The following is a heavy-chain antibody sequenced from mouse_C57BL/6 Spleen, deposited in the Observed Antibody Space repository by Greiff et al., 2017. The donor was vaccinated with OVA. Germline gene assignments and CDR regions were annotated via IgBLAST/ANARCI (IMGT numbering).Heavy chain of an antibody. V-gene: IGHV1-64*01. J-gene: IGHJ4*01. CDR1: GYTFTSYW. CDR2: IHPNSGST. Sequence: QVQLQQPGAELVKPGASVKLSCKASGYTFTSYWMHWVKQRPGQGLEWIGMIHPNSGSTNYNEKFKSKATLTVDKSSSTAYMQLSSLTSEDSAVYYCAIYYDYDDAMDYWGQGTSVTVSS. D-gene: IGHD2-4*01. CDR3: AIYYDYDDAMDY.